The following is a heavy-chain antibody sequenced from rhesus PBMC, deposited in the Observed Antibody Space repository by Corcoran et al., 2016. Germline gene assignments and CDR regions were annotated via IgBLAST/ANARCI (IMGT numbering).Heavy chain of an antibody. CDR2: MVGSSGTP. CDR3: AIAAAGTDHFDY. V-gene: IGHV4-165*01. CDR1: GGSISGYW. J-gene: IGHJ4*01. Sequence: QVQLQESGPGLVKPSETLSLTCAVSGGSISGYWWGWIRQPPGKGLEWIGYMVGSSGTPYYTPPLKSGGTISTDPSKNQSSLKLSSVTAADTAVYYCAIAAAGTDHFDYWGQGVLVTVSS. D-gene: IGHD6-31*01.